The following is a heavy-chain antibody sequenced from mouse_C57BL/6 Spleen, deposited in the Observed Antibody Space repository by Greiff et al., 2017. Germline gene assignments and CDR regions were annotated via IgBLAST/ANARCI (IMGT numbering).Heavy chain of an antibody. J-gene: IGHJ3*01. CDR2: IYPSDSET. CDR3: ARRGNSNSAGFAY. CDR1: GYTFTSYW. V-gene: IGHV1-61*01. D-gene: IGHD2-5*01. Sequence: QVQLQQSGAELVRPGSSVKLSCKASGYTFTSYWMDWVKQRPGQGLEWIGNIYPSDSETHYNQKFKDKATLTVDKSSSTAYMQLSSLTSEDSAVYYCARRGNSNSAGFAYWGQGTLVTVSA.